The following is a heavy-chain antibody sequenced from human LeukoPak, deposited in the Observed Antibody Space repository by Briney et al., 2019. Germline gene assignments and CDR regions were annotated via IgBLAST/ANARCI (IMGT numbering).Heavy chain of an antibody. D-gene: IGHD5-12*01. J-gene: IGHJ6*03. Sequence: SQTLSLTCTVSGGSISSGDYYWSWIRQPPGKGLGWIGYIYYSGGTYYDPSLKSRVTISVDTSKNQFSLKLSSVTAADTAVYYCARDYSGYDSLYYYYYYMDVRGKGTTVTVSS. V-gene: IGHV4-30-4*08. CDR1: GGSISSGDYY. CDR2: IYYSGGT. CDR3: ARDYSGYDSLYYYYYYMDV.